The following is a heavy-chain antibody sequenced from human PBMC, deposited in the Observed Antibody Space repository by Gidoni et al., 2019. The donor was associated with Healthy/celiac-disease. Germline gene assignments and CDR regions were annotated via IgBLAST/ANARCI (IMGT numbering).Heavy chain of an antibody. CDR2: ISWNSGSI. CDR3: AKDNGVRFLEWLLDY. J-gene: IGHJ4*02. CDR1: GFTCDDYS. Sequence: EVQLVESGGCLVQHGRSLSLSCEASGFTCDDYSMIWVRQAPWKGLEGVSCISWNSGSIGYEYSVKGRFTIYRDNAKNALYLQMTRRRAEDTALYYCAKDNGVRFLEWLLDYWGQGTLVTVSS. D-gene: IGHD3-3*01. V-gene: IGHV3-9*01.